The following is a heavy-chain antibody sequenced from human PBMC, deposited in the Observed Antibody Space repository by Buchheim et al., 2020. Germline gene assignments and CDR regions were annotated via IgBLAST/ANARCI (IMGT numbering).Heavy chain of an antibody. CDR3: ARLDILTGYYNIDY. V-gene: IGHV3-33*01. Sequence: QVQLVESGGGVVQPGRSLRLSCAASGFTFSSYGMHWVRQAPGKGLEWVAVIWYDGSNKYYADSVKGRFTISRDNSKNTLYLQMNSLRAEDTAVYYCARLDILTGYYNIDYWGQGTL. D-gene: IGHD3-9*01. CDR2: IWYDGSNK. J-gene: IGHJ4*02. CDR1: GFTFSSYG.